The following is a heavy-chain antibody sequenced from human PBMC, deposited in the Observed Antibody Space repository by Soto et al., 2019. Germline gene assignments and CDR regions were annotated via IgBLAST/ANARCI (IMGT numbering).Heavy chain of an antibody. J-gene: IGHJ5*02. V-gene: IGHV4-39*07. CDR2: LFYSGST. CDR3: ARVPDR. CDR1: GGSLSSSSYY. D-gene: IGHD2-2*01. Sequence: PSETLSLTCTVSGGSLSSSSYYWGWIRQPPGKGLEWIGSLFYSGSTYYNPSLKSRVTISVDRSKNQFSLKLSSVTAADTAVYYCARVPDRWGQGTLVTVSS.